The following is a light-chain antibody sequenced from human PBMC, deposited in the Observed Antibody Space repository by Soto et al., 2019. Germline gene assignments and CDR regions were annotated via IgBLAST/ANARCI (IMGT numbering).Light chain of an antibody. CDR2: ATS. CDR3: QQYGNSLFT. V-gene: IGKV3-20*01. CDR1: QSVSSSY. J-gene: IGKJ3*01. Sequence: EVVXTQSPXTXSXSPGETATLSCRASQSVSSSYLAWYQQKPGQAPRLLIYATSNRAPGIPDRFSGRVSGTDFTLTISGLDPEDFAVYYCQQYGNSLFTFGPGTKVDI.